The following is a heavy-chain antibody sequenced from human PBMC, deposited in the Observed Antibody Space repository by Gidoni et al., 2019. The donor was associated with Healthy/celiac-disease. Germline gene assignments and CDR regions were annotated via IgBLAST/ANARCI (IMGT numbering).Heavy chain of an antibody. Sequence: EVQLVESGGGLVQPGGSLRLSCAASGFTFRSYEMNWVRQAPGKGLEWVSYMSSSGSTIYYADSVKGRFTSSRDNAKNSLYLQMNSLRAEDTAVYYCARGGRGGPDDYWGQGTLVTVSS. CDR3: ARGGRGGPDDY. D-gene: IGHD3-16*01. CDR2: MSSSGSTI. CDR1: GFTFRSYE. J-gene: IGHJ4*02. V-gene: IGHV3-48*03.